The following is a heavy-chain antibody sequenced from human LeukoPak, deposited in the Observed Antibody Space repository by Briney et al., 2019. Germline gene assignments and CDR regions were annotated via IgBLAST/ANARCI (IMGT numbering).Heavy chain of an antibody. V-gene: IGHV3-23*01. D-gene: IGHD1-1*01. CDR1: GFTFSTNA. CDR3: AKDGTSGTWDY. Sequence: PGGSLRLSCAASGFTFSTNAMSWVRQAPGKGLERVSAISGSGGNTYYADSVKGRFTISRDNSKNTLYLQMNSLRAEDTAVYYCAKDGTSGTWDYWGQGTLVTVSS. CDR2: ISGSGGNT. J-gene: IGHJ4*02.